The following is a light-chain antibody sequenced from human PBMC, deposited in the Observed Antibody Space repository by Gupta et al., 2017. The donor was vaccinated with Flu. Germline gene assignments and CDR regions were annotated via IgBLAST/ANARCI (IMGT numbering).Light chain of an antibody. CDR3: LQRNSLPRT. CDR2: AAS. V-gene: IGKV1-9*01. Sequence: PSFLSASVGDRVTITFRASQGISSYLAWYQQKPGKAPKVLIYAASTLQSGVPSRFSGSGSGTEFTLTISSLQPEDFATYYCLQRNSLPRTFGQGTKVEIK. CDR1: QGISSY. J-gene: IGKJ2*02.